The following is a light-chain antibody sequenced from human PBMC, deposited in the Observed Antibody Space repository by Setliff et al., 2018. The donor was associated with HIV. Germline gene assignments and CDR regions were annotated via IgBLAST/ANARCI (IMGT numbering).Light chain of an antibody. CDR3: CSHASYSTYV. V-gene: IGLV2-23*02. Sequence: QSVLTQPASVSGTPGQSITISCTGTSSDVGNYNLVSWYQQHPGKAPKIMIYEVTKRPSGVSDRSSGSNSGNTASLTTSLLQADDEADYYCCSHASYSTYVFGSGTKVTVL. CDR2: EVT. J-gene: IGLJ1*01. CDR1: SSDVGNYNL.